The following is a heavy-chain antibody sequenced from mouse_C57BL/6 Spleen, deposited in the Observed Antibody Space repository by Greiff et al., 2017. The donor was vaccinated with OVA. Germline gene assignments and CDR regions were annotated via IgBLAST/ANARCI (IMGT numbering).Heavy chain of an antibody. V-gene: IGHV2-2*01. Sequence: VQGVESGPGLVQPSQSLSLTCTASGFSLTSYGVHWVRQSPGKGLEWLGVIWSGGSTDYNAAFISRLSISKDKSKSQVFFKMNSLQADDTAIYYCARNGNYLYYFDYWGQGTTLTVSS. CDR1: GFSLTSYG. J-gene: IGHJ2*01. D-gene: IGHD2-1*01. CDR3: ARNGNYLYYFDY. CDR2: IWSGGST.